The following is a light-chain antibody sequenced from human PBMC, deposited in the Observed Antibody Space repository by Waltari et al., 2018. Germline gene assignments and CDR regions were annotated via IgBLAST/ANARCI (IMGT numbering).Light chain of an antibody. CDR1: QSVSNNY. Sequence: EIVLTQSPGTLSLSPGERATLSCRASQSVSNNYLAWYQQKPDQAPRLLIYGASSSATGIPDRFSGSGSGTDFTLTINRLEPEDLAVYYCQQYGNSPQTFGQGTKVEIK. V-gene: IGKV3-20*01. J-gene: IGKJ1*01. CDR3: QQYGNSPQT. CDR2: GAS.